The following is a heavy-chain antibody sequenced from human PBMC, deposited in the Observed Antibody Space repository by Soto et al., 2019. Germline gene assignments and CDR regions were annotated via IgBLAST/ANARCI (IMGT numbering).Heavy chain of an antibody. CDR1: GFTFSNYA. Sequence: PGGSLRLSCVASGFTFSNYAMHWVRQAPGKGLEYVSAISSNGGSTYYANSVKGRFTISRDNSKNTLYLQMGSLRAEDMAVYYCARQCSSTSCYGYAFDIWGQGTMVTVSS. J-gene: IGHJ3*02. V-gene: IGHV3-64*01. D-gene: IGHD2-2*01. CDR3: ARQCSSTSCYGYAFDI. CDR2: ISSNGGST.